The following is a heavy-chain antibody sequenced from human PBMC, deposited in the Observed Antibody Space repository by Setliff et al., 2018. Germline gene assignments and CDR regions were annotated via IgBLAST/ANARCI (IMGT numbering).Heavy chain of an antibody. J-gene: IGHJ6*03. D-gene: IGHD4-4*01. Sequence: PGGSLRLSCAASGFTFSSYWMSWVRQAPGKGLEWVANIKQDGSEKYYVVSVKGRFIISRDSSRNTVDLQMSSLRPEDTALYYCARSTETFSGEDFYSFYYMDVWGKGTTVTVSS. CDR3: ARSTETFSGEDFYSFYYMDV. CDR2: IKQDGSEK. CDR1: GFTFSSYW. V-gene: IGHV3-7*01.